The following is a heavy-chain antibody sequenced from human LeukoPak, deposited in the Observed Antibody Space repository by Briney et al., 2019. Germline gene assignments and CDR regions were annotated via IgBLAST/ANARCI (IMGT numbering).Heavy chain of an antibody. Sequence: PGGSLRLSCAASGFTFSNYWMSWVRQAPGKGLEWVANIKQDGSEKNYVDSVKGRFSISRDNAKNSLYLQMNSLRAEDTAIYYGASTQTFDYWGQGSLVTVSS. CDR1: GFTFSNYW. V-gene: IGHV3-7*01. CDR3: ASTQTFDY. CDR2: IKQDGSEK. J-gene: IGHJ4*02.